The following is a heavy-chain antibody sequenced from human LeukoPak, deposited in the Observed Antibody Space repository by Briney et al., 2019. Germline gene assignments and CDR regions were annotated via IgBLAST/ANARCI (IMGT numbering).Heavy chain of an antibody. D-gene: IGHD3-22*01. CDR2: ISAYNGNT. Sequence: ASVKVSCKASGYTFTSYGISWVRQAPGQGLEWMGWISAYNGNTNYAQKLQGRVTMTTDTSTSTAYMELRSLRSDDTAVYYCARDRPDYYDSSAYYRDNFDYWGQGTLVTVSS. J-gene: IGHJ4*02. CDR3: ARDRPDYYDSSAYYRDNFDY. V-gene: IGHV1-18*01. CDR1: GYTFTSYG.